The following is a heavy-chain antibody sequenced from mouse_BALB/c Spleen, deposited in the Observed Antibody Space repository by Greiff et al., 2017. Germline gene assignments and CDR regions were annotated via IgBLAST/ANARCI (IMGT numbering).Heavy chain of an antibody. D-gene: IGHD3-1*01. CDR1: GYTFTDYE. J-gene: IGHJ3*01. CDR2: IDPETGGT. Sequence: QVQLQQSGAELVRPGASVTLSCKASGYTFTDYEMHWVKQTPVHGLEWIGAIDPETGGTAYNQKFKGKATLTADKSSSTAYMELRSLTSEDSAVYYCTRDTARAAWFAYWGQGTLVTVSA. V-gene: IGHV1-15*01. CDR3: TRDTARAAWFAY.